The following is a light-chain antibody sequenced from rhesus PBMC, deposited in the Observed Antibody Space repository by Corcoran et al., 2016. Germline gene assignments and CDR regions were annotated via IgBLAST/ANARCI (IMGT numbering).Light chain of an antibody. Sequence: DIQMTQSPSSLSASVGDTVTITCRASQSISSWLAWYPQKPGKAPKTLIYKASTLKSGVPARFIGSGAGTDFTLTISSLQSEYFATYYCQQYSSSPYSFGQGTKVEIK. V-gene: IGKV1-22*01. CDR2: KAS. CDR3: QQYSSSPYS. J-gene: IGKJ2*01. CDR1: QSISSW.